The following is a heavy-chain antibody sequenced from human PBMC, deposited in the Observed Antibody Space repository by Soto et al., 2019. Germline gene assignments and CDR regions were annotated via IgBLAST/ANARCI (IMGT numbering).Heavy chain of an antibody. Sequence: QVQLVESGGGVVQPGRSLRLACAASGFTFSNYGIHWVRQAPGKGLEWVALIWYDGSYEYYAVSVKGRFTISRDNSKNTAYLQMNSLRDEDTAVYYCARPPFYDSTGQSNYYGMDVWSQGTTVTVSS. CDR1: GFTFSNYG. J-gene: IGHJ6*02. D-gene: IGHD3-22*01. CDR3: ARPPFYDSTGQSNYYGMDV. V-gene: IGHV3-33*01. CDR2: IWYDGSYE.